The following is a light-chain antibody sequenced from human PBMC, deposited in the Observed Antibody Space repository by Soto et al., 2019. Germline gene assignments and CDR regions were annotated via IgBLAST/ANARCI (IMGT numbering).Light chain of an antibody. J-gene: IGKJ1*01. Sequence: EIVMTQSPATLSVSPGERATLSCRASQSISTNLAWYQQRPGQAPRLLICGASTRATGISVRFSGSGSGTEFTLTISSLQSEDFAVYYCQHYDNWPPRTFGQGTKVDI. CDR3: QHYDNWPPRT. V-gene: IGKV3-15*01. CDR2: GAS. CDR1: QSISTN.